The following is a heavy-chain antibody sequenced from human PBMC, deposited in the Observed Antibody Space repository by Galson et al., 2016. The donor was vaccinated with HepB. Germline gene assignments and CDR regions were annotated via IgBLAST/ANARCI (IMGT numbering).Heavy chain of an antibody. CDR2: ITSSSSYI. V-gene: IGHV3-21*06. CDR1: GFTFSSYD. CDR3: ARVRPVYCTSSSCYGKDVFDV. J-gene: IGHJ3*01. Sequence: GSLRLSCAASGFTFSSYDMHWVRQAPGKGLEWVSSITSSSSYIYYADSLKGRFSISRDNAKSSLYLQMNSLRVEDTAVYYCARVRPVYCTSSSCYGKDVFDVWGQGTLVTVSS. D-gene: IGHD2-2*01.